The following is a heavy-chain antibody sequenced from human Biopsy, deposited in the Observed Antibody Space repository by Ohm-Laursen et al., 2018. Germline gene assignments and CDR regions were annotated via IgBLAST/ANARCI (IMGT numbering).Heavy chain of an antibody. J-gene: IGHJ5*01. V-gene: IGHV1-2*02. CDR2: IDPKSGGT. CDR1: AYSFGDHR. Sequence: ASVKVSCKVSAYSFGDHRIHWVRQAPGQGLEWMGWIDPKSGGTSYAQKFQGRVTMTRDTSISTTYMELRRLTSDDTAVFYCARELGDFWGGRQFDFWGQGTLVTVSS. CDR3: ARELGDFWGGRQFDF. D-gene: IGHD3-3*01.